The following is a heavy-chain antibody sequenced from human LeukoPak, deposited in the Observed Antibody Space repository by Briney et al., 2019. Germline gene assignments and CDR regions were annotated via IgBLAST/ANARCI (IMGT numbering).Heavy chain of an antibody. V-gene: IGHV4-39*07. D-gene: IGHD3-3*02. Sequence: PSQTLSLTCTVSGGSISSGSYYWNWIRQPPGKGLEWIGEINNSGSTNYNPSLKSRVTISRDTSKNQFSLKLSSVTAADTAVYYCARGRAFFDWGQGTLVTVSS. CDR1: GGSISSGSYY. CDR3: ARGRAFFD. J-gene: IGHJ4*02. CDR2: INNSGST.